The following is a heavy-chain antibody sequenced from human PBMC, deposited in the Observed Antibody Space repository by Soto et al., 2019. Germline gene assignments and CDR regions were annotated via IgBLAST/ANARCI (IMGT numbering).Heavy chain of an antibody. V-gene: IGHV4-39*01. CDR1: GVSISSSSYY. CDR3: ARHFDIAAAGSSTIDY. CDR2: IYYSGST. Sequence: SKTLSLTCTLSGVSISSSSYYWGWIRQPPRKGLEWIGSIYYSGSTYYNPSLKSRVTISVDTSKNQFSLKLSSVTAADTAVYYCARHFDIAAAGSSTIDYWGQGTLVTVSS. J-gene: IGHJ4*02. D-gene: IGHD6-13*01.